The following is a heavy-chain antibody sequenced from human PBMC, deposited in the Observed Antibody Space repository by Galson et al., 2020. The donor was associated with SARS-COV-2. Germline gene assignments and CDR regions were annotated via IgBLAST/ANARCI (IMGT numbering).Heavy chain of an antibody. D-gene: IGHD2-21*02. CDR3: ARQGVNMIVLVTVPGWFFDL. CDR1: GYSVSTTHY. V-gene: IGHV4-38-2*01. J-gene: IGHJ2*01. Sequence: SETLSLTCAVSGYSVSTTHYWGWVRLAPGKGQEWIGSIYPNGRTYYNPSLESRVTISVDTSRNQFSLTLASVTAADTAFYYCARQGVNMIVLVTVPGWFFDLWGRGTLVTVSS. CDR2: IYPNGRT.